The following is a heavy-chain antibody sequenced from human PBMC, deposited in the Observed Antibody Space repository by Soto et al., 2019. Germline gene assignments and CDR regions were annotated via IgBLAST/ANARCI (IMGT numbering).Heavy chain of an antibody. D-gene: IGHD3-22*01. V-gene: IGHV3-74*01. CDR3: ARYFDSSGYSFPFDL. CDR2: IKTDGSDT. J-gene: IGHJ4*02. Sequence: PGGSLRLSCAASGFTFSSFWMHWVRQAPGKGLVWVSGIKTDGSDTRYADSVKGRFTISRDNARNSLSLQMNSLRAEDAAVYYCARYFDSSGYSFPFDLWGQGTLVTVSS. CDR1: GFTFSSFW.